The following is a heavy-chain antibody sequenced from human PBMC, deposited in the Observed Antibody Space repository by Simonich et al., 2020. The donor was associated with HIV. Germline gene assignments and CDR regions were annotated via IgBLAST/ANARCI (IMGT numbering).Heavy chain of an antibody. CDR3: ARGGGDGYNY. D-gene: IGHD3-16*01. J-gene: IGHJ4*02. CDR2: IYHIGTT. V-gene: IGHV4-38-2*01. CDR1: GYSINSGYY. Sequence: QVQLQESGPGLVKPSETLSLTCAVSGYSINSGYYWGWLRQPPGKGLEWVGSIYHIGTTYYTPSLKSRVTISIDPAKTQFSRKLSAVTAADTAVYYCARGGGDGYNYWGQGILVTVSS.